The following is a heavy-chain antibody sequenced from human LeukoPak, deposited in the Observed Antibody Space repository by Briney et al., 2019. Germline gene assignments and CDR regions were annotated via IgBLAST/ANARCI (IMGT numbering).Heavy chain of an antibody. CDR3: ARDPLTILGTV. V-gene: IGHV4-61*02. J-gene: IGHJ6*04. Sequence: PSQTLSLTCTVSGGSISSGSYSWSWIRQPAGKGLEWIGRIYTSGSTNYNPSLKSRVTISVDTSKNQFSLKLSSVAAADTAVYYCARDPLTILGTVWGKGTTVTVSS. CDR2: IYTSGST. CDR1: GGSISSGSYS. D-gene: IGHD3-3*01.